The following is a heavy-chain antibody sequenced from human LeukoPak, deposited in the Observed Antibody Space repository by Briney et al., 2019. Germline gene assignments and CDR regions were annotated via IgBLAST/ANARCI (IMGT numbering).Heavy chain of an antibody. J-gene: IGHJ4*02. CDR1: GFTLSNYE. CDR3: AKESFAAAAGTMGY. D-gene: IGHD6-13*01. V-gene: IGHV3-48*03. Sequence: GGSLRLSCAASGFTLSNYEMNWVRQAPGKGLEWISYITSSGSTIYYADSVKGRFTISRDNSKNTLYLQMNSLRAEDTAVYYCAKESFAAAAGTMGYWGQGTLVTVSS. CDR2: ITSSGSTI.